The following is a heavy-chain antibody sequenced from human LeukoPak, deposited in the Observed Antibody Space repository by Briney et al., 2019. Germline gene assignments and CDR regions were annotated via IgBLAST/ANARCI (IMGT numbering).Heavy chain of an antibody. CDR2: INPSGGST. Sequence: ASVKVSCKACGYTFTSYYMHWVRQAPGQGLEWMGIINPSGGSTSYAQKFQGRVTMTRDTSTSTVYMELSSLRSEDTAVYYCARNYGGHGAFDIWGQGTMVTVSS. CDR1: GYTFTSYY. V-gene: IGHV1-46*01. J-gene: IGHJ3*02. D-gene: IGHD1-7*01. CDR3: ARNYGGHGAFDI.